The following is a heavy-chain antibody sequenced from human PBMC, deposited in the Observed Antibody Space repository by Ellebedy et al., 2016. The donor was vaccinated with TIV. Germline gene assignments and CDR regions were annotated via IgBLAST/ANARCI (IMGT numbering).Heavy chain of an antibody. Sequence: MPGGSLRLSCTVSRGSLNTYYWSWIRQSPQKGLEWIAYASDGGSTVYNPSLKRRATLLLDTSKNQFSLSLTSVTAADTAVYYCAKRSGAAFFDYWGPGLLVTVSS. J-gene: IGHJ4*02. D-gene: IGHD7-27*01. CDR1: RGSLNTYY. CDR3: AKRSGAAFFDY. V-gene: IGHV4-59*08. CDR2: ASDGGST.